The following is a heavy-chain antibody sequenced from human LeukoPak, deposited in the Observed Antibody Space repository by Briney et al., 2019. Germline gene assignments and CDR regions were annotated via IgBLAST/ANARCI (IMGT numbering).Heavy chain of an antibody. D-gene: IGHD3-22*01. Sequence: LETLSLTCTVSGGSIRSYYWNWIRQPAGKGLEWIGRIYSSGSTNYNPSLKSRVTMSVDTSKNQFSLKLSSVTAADTAVYYCARDGGNSGYHYGYYFDYWGQGTLVTVSS. CDR1: GGSIRSYY. CDR2: IYSSGST. V-gene: IGHV4-4*07. CDR3: ARDGGNSGYHYGYYFDY. J-gene: IGHJ4*02.